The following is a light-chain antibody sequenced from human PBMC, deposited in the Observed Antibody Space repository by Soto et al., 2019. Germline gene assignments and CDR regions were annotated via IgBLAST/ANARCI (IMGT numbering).Light chain of an antibody. CDR1: QSVFSSSNYRNY. CDR2: WAS. V-gene: IGKV4-1*01. J-gene: IGKJ1*01. Sequence: DIVMTQSPDSLGVSLGERATFNCKSSQSVFSSSNYRNYLAWYQQKPRQSPKLLIYWASTRESGVPDRFSGSGSGTDSTLTISNLQAEDVAVYYCQQYYSSPPTFGQGTKVEIK. CDR3: QQYYSSPPT.